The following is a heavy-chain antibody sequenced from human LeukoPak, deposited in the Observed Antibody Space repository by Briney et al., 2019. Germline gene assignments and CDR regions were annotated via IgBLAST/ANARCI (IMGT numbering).Heavy chain of an antibody. Sequence: SVKVSCKASGGTFSSYAISWVRQAPGQGLEWMGRIIPILGIANYAQKFQGRVTITADKSTSTAYMELSSLRSEDTAVYYCAKVKGSGWSPYDHWGQGTLVTVSS. CDR2: IIPILGIA. CDR1: GGTFSSYA. D-gene: IGHD6-19*01. J-gene: IGHJ4*02. V-gene: IGHV1-69*04. CDR3: AKVKGSGWSPYDH.